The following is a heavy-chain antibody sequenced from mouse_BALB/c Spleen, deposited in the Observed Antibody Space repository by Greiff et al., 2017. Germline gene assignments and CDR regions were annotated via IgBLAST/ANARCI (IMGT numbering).Heavy chain of an antibody. CDR3: ARYYGNYVHWYFDV. CDR1: GFNIKDTY. CDR2: IDPANGNT. J-gene: IGHJ1*01. Sequence: EVQLQQSGAELVKPGASVKLSCTASGFNIKDTYMHWVKQRPEQGLEWIGRIDPANGNTKYDPKFQGKATITADTSSNTAYLQLSSLTSEDTAVYYCARYYGNYVHWYFDVWGAGTTVTVSS. D-gene: IGHD2-1*01. V-gene: IGHV14-3*02.